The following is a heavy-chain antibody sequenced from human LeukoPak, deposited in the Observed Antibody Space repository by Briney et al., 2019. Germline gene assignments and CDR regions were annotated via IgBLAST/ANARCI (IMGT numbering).Heavy chain of an antibody. D-gene: IGHD3-22*01. V-gene: IGHV3-48*03. CDR3: ARSFYDSSGYYVEVYMDV. J-gene: IGHJ6*03. CDR2: ISNSGSTK. Sequence: PGGSLRLSCAASGFTFSSYEMNWIRQAPGKGLEWISYISNSGSTKYYADSVKGRFTISRDNAKNSVFLQMNSLRAEDTAVYYCARSFYDSSGYYVEVYMDVWGKGTTVTVSS. CDR1: GFTFSSYE.